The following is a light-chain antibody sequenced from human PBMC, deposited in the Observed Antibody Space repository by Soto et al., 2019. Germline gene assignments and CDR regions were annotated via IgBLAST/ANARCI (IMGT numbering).Light chain of an antibody. Sequence: QSVLTQPPSTSGTPGQSVTISCSGSSSNIGSNIVNWYQQLPGTAPKLLIYSNNQRPSGVPDRFSASKSGTSASLAISGLQSEDEADYYCAAWDDSLSGQVFGTGNKLTVL. CDR3: AAWDDSLSGQV. CDR2: SNN. V-gene: IGLV1-44*01. J-gene: IGLJ1*01. CDR1: SSNIGSNI.